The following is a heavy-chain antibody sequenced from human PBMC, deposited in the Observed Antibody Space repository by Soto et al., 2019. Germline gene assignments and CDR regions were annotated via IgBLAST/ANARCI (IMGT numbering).Heavy chain of an antibody. CDR2: ISYDGSNK. J-gene: IGHJ4*02. D-gene: IGHD2-2*01. Sequence: QVQLVESGGGVVQTGRSLRLSCADSGFTFSSYAMHWVRQAPGKGLVWVAVISYDGSNKYYAVSVKGRFTISRDNSKNTRYLQMNSLRAEDTAVYYCARARLDTPARDYWGQGTLVTVSS. CDR3: ARARLDTPARDY. CDR1: GFTFSSYA. V-gene: IGHV3-30-3*01.